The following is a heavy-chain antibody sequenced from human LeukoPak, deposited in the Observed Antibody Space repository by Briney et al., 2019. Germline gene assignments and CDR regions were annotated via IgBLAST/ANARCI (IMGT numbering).Heavy chain of an antibody. J-gene: IGHJ4*02. CDR1: GFTFSQRS. CDR3: AADRCSSTTCFGDY. D-gene: IGHD2-2*01. V-gene: IGHV3-21*01. CDR2: ITSSSTYI. Sequence: GGSLRLSCAASGFTFSQRSMNWVRQAPGKGLEWVSSITSSSTYIYSADSVKGRFTISSDNAKSSLSLHINSMRAEDTAVYYCAADRCSSTTCFGDYWGQGTLVTVSS.